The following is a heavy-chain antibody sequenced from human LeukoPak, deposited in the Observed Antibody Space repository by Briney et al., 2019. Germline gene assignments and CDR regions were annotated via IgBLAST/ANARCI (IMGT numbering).Heavy chain of an antibody. J-gene: IGHJ4*02. Sequence: SVKVSCEASGGTFSSYAISWVRQAPGQGLEWMGRIIPILGIANYAQKFQGRVTITADKSTSTAYMELSSLRSEDTAVYYCARDAGANTVPPERTWYFDYWGQGTLVTVSS. CDR3: ARDAGANTVPPERTWYFDY. CDR2: IIPILGIA. D-gene: IGHD1-1*01. CDR1: GGTFSSYA. V-gene: IGHV1-69*04.